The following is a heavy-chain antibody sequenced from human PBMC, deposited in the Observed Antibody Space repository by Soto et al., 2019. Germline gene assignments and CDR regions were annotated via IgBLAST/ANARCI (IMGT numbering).Heavy chain of an antibody. Sequence: SRILQPPGKGLEWIAYIYYSGTATYNPSLNSRVAISLDMSKNQISLTLSSVTTADTAVYYCARLGAYYQSLDPWGQGTLVTVSS. D-gene: IGHD3-22*01. CDR2: IYYSGTA. V-gene: IGHV4-59*08. CDR3: ARLGAYYQSLDP. J-gene: IGHJ5*02.